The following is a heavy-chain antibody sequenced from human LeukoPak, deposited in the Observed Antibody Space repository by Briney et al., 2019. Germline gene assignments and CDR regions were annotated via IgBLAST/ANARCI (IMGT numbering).Heavy chain of an antibody. D-gene: IGHD1-26*01. CDR2: ISAGNGNT. CDR1: GYTFTSYA. V-gene: IGHV1-3*01. CDR3: ARDSGSGNNDY. J-gene: IGHJ4*02. Sequence: ASVKLSCKASGYTFTSYAIHWVRQAPGHRLEWMGWISAGNGNTKYSQNFQGRVTYISNTSATTAFMELSSLRSGDAAVYYCARDSGSGNNDYWGQGNLVTVSS.